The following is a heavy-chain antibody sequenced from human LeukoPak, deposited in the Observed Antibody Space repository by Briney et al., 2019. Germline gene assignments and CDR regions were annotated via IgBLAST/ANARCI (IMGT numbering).Heavy chain of an antibody. V-gene: IGHV1-69*04. Sequence: GASVKVSCKASGGTFSSYAISWVRQAPGQGLEWMGRIIPILGIANYAQKFQGRVTITADKSTSTAYMELSSLRSEDTAVYYCARVQNDYGDYGYWGQGTLVTVSS. CDR3: ARVQNDYGDYGY. J-gene: IGHJ4*02. CDR1: GGTFSSYA. D-gene: IGHD4-17*01. CDR2: IIPILGIA.